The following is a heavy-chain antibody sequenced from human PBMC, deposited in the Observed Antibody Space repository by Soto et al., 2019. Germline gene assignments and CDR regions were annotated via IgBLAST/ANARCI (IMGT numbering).Heavy chain of an antibody. Sequence: QVQLVESGGGVVQPGRSLRLSCAASGFTFSSYGMHWVRQAPGKGLERVAVIWYDGSNKYYADSVKGRFTISRDNSKNTLYLQMNSLRAEDTAVYYCARARITMVRGVMEPYYYYMDVWGKGTTVTVSS. D-gene: IGHD3-10*01. CDR3: ARARITMVRGVMEPYYYYMDV. CDR2: IWYDGSNK. J-gene: IGHJ6*03. CDR1: GFTFSSYG. V-gene: IGHV3-33*01.